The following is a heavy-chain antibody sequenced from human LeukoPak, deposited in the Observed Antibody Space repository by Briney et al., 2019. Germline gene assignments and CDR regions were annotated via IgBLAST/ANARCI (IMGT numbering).Heavy chain of an antibody. CDR3: ARVESYGSGRYSSSYYYGMDV. D-gene: IGHD3-10*01. CDR1: GFAFSDFA. CDR2: IITIDDT. Sequence: GGSLRLSCAASGFAFSDFAMGWVRQAPGKGMEWVSVIITIDDTYYADSVKGRFTISRDNAKNSLYLQMNSLRAEDTAVYYCARVESYGSGRYSSSYYYGMDVWGQGTTVTVSS. V-gene: IGHV3-69-1*01. J-gene: IGHJ6*02.